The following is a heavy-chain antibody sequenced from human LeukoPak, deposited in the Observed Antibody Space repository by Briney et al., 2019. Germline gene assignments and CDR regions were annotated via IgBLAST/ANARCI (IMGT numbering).Heavy chain of an antibody. CDR2: ISGSGGST. CDR3: AKLHYDILTGYFPDAFDI. Sequence: GGSLRLSCAASGFTFSSYAMSWVRQAPGKGLEWVSAISGSGGSTYYADSVKGRFTISRDNSKNTLYLQVNSLRAEDTAVYYCAKLHYDILTGYFPDAFDIWGQGTMVTVSS. D-gene: IGHD3-9*01. J-gene: IGHJ3*02. V-gene: IGHV3-23*01. CDR1: GFTFSSYA.